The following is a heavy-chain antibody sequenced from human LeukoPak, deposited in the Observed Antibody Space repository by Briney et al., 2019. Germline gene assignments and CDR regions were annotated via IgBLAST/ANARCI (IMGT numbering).Heavy chain of an antibody. CDR1: GGSFSGYY. V-gene: IGHV4-34*01. CDR3: ARVQESQIDYYFDY. J-gene: IGHJ4*02. Sequence: SSETLSLTCAVYGGSFSGYYWSWIRQPPGKGLEWIGEINHSGSTNYNPSLKSRVTISVDTSKNQFSLKLSSVTAADTAMYYCARVQESQIDYYFDYWGQGTLVTVSS. CDR2: INHSGST. D-gene: IGHD3-9*01.